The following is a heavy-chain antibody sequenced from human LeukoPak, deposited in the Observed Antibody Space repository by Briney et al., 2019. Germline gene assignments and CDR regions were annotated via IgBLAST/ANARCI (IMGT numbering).Heavy chain of an antibody. J-gene: IGHJ4*02. CDR1: GGSISSYY. CDR2: IYYSGST. Sequence: SETLSLTCTVSGGSISSYYWSWTRQPPGKGLEWIGYIYYSGSTNYNPSLKSRVTISVDTSKNQFSLKLSSVTAADTAVYYCARVGSGTFDYWGQGTLVTVSS. V-gene: IGHV4-59*01. D-gene: IGHD3-10*01. CDR3: ARVGSGTFDY.